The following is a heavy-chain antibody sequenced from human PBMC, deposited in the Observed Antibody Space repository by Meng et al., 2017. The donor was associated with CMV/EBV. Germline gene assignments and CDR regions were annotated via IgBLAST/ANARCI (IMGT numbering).Heavy chain of an antibody. D-gene: IGHD3-22*01. V-gene: IGHV1-2*02. J-gene: IGHJ5*02. Sequence: ASVKVSCKASGYTFTGYYMHWVRQAPGQGLVWMGWINPNSGGTNYAQKFQGRVTMTRDTSISTAYMELSRLRSDDTAVYYCARELRGSYDSSEPRWFDPWGQGTLVTVSS. CDR3: ARELRGSYDSSEPRWFDP. CDR1: GYTFTGYY. CDR2: INPNSGGT.